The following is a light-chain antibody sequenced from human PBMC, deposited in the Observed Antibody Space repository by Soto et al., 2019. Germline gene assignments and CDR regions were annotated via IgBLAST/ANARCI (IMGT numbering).Light chain of an antibody. CDR2: AAS. CDR1: QTISNY. J-gene: IGKJ5*01. V-gene: IGKV1-39*01. CDR3: QQSYNTPIT. Sequence: DIQMTQSPSSLSASLGDRVTITFLASQTISNYLNWYQQKSGRAPELLVYAASNLQSGVPSRFTGSGSGTHFTLTISGLEPADFATYFCQQSYNTPITFGQGTRLEIK.